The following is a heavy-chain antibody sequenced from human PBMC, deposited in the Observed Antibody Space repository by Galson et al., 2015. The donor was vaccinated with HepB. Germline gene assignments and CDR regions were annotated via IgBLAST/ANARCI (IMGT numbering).Heavy chain of an antibody. CDR1: GYTLTELS. Sequence: SVKVSCKVSGYTLTELSMHWVRQAPGKGLEWMGGFDPEDGETIYAQKFQGRVTMTEDTSTDTAYMELSSLRSEDTAVYYCTTDISGITMVQGVTDAFDIWGQGTMVTVSS. CDR3: TTDISGITMVQGVTDAFDI. J-gene: IGHJ3*02. V-gene: IGHV1-24*01. D-gene: IGHD3-10*01. CDR2: FDPEDGET.